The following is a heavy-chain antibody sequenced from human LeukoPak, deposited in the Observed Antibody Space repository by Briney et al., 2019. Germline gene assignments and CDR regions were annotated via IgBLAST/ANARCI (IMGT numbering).Heavy chain of an antibody. CDR2: INPNSGGT. CDR3: AREGLIVAGTFDY. J-gene: IGHJ4*02. D-gene: IGHD6-19*01. Sequence: ASVKVSCKASGGTFSSYAISWVRQAPGQGLEWMGWINPNSGGTNYAQKFQGRVTMTRDTSISTAYMELSRLRSDDTAVYYCAREGLIVAGTFDYWGQGTLVTVSS. CDR1: GGTFSSYA. V-gene: IGHV1-2*02.